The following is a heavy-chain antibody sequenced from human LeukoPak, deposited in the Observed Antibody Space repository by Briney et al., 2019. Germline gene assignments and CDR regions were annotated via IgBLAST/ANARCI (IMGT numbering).Heavy chain of an antibody. D-gene: IGHD2-2*02. CDR2: INWNGGST. CDR1: GFTFDDYG. J-gene: IGHJ6*03. CDR3: ARTGQLLYGGDLDYYYYYMDV. V-gene: IGHV3-20*04. Sequence: GGSLRLSCAASGFTFDDYGMSWVRQAPGKGLEWVSGINWNGGSTGYADSVKGRFTISRDNAKNSLYLQMNSLRAEDTALYYCARTGQLLYGGDLDYYYYYMDVWGKGTTVTVSS.